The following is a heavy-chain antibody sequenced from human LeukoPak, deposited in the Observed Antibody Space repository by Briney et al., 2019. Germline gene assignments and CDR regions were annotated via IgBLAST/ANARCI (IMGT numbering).Heavy chain of an antibody. J-gene: IGHJ5*02. Sequence: ASVKVSCKASGYTFTGYYMHWARQAPGQGLEWMGWINPNSGGTNYAQKFQGRVTMTRDTSISTAYMELSRLRSDDTAVYYCARDEAAAGYFDPWGQGTLVTVSS. D-gene: IGHD6-13*01. CDR2: INPNSGGT. CDR3: ARDEAAAGYFDP. V-gene: IGHV1-2*02. CDR1: GYTFTGYY.